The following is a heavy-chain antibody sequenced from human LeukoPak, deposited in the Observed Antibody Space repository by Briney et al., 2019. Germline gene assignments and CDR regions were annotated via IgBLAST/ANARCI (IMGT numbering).Heavy chain of an antibody. V-gene: IGHV4-30-2*01. CDR3: ARGYYDFWRGYRTGNWFDP. CDR2: IYHSGST. D-gene: IGHD3-3*01. J-gene: IGHJ5*02. Sequence: SETLSLTCSVSGDSLSSGGYYWSWIRQPPGMGLEWLGFIYHSGSTYYNPSLKSRVTFSVDRSKNQFSLKLNSVTAADTAVYYCARGYYDFWRGYRTGNWFDPWGQGTLVIVSS. CDR1: GDSLSSGGYY.